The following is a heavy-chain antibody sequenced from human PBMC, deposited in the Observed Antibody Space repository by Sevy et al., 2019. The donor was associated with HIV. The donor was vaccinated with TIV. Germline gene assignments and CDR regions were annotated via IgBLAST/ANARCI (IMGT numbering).Heavy chain of an antibody. CDR2: IKQDGSEK. V-gene: IGHV3-7*03. J-gene: IGHJ6*02. CDR1: GFTFSSYW. Sequence: GGSLRLSCAASGFTFSSYWMSWVRQAPGKGLEWVANIKQDGSEKYYVDSVKGRFTISRDNAKNSLYLRMNSLRAEDTAVYYCAREGELYYDFWSGYYTGYYYYGMDVWGQGTTVTVSS. CDR3: AREGELYYDFWSGYYTGYYYYGMDV. D-gene: IGHD3-3*01.